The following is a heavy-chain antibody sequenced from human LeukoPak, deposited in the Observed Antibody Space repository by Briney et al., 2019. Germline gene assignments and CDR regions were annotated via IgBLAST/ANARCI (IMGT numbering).Heavy chain of an antibody. CDR3: TRGATEWEVPSEY. V-gene: IGHV3-21*01. Sequence: KSGGSLRLSCAASRFIFSSYSVNWVRQAPGEGLEWVSSISSLGNYMYYADSIQGRFTISRDNAKNSLYLQMNSLRAEDTAVYYCTRGATEWEVPSEYWGQGTLVTVSS. CDR2: ISSLGNYM. D-gene: IGHD1-26*01. CDR1: RFIFSSYS. J-gene: IGHJ4*02.